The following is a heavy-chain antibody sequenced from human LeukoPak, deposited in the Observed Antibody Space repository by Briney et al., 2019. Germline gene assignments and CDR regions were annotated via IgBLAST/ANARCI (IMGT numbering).Heavy chain of an antibody. CDR1: GGSLSRFF. Sequence: SETLSLTCTGSGGSLSRFFWSWIRQPPGKGPEWLGCIDYSGSTQYNPSLKSRVTISVDTSKQQFSLKLRSVTAADTAVYYCARDLELERNRWNYFECGGQGTLDIVSS. V-gene: IGHV4-59*01. D-gene: IGHD1-1*01. CDR3: ARDLELERNRWNYFEC. CDR2: IDYSGST. J-gene: IGHJ4*02.